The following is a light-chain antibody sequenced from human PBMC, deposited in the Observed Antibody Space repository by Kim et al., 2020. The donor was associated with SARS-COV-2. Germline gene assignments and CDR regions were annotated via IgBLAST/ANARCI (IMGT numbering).Light chain of an antibody. V-gene: IGKV3-20*01. J-gene: IGKJ4*01. CDR3: QYYGDSLT. CDR2: GAS. Sequence: SWSPGEGATLSCRASQSVGSSYLAWYQQKPGQAPRHLIYGASRRATGIPDRFSGSGSGTDFTLDISRLEPEAFAVYYCQYYGDSLTFGGGTKLEI. CDR1: QSVGSSY.